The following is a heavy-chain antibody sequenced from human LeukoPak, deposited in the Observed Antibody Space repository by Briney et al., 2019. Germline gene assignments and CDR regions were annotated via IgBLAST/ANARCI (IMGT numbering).Heavy chain of an antibody. V-gene: IGHV1-18*01. CDR1: GGTFSSYA. D-gene: IGHD1-26*01. CDR3: ARADKSGSYFDY. CDR2: ISAYNGNT. J-gene: IGHJ4*02. Sequence: EASVKVSCKASGGTFSSYAISWVRQAPGQGLEWMGWISAYNGNTNYAQKLQGRVTMTTDTSTSTAYMELRSLRSDDTAVYYCARADKSGSYFDYWGQGTLVTVSS.